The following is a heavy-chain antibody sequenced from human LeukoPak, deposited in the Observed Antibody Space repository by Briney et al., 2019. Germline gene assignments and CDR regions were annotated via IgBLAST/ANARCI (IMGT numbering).Heavy chain of an antibody. CDR1: GGSISSGSYY. D-gene: IGHD3-3*01. Sequence: PSQTLSLTCTVSGGSISSGSYYWSWIRQPAGKGLEWIGRIYTSGSTNYNPSLKSRVTISVDTSMNQFTLKLSSVTAADTAVYYCARANYDFWSGGWFDPWGQGTLVTVSS. V-gene: IGHV4-61*02. CDR3: ARANYDFWSGGWFDP. CDR2: IYTSGST. J-gene: IGHJ5*02.